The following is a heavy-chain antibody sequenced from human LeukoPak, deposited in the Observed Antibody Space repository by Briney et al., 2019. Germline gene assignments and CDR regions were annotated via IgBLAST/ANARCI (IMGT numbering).Heavy chain of an antibody. J-gene: IGHJ4*02. Sequence: SVQVPCKASGYTFTSYGISWVRQAPAQGLEWMGWVSAYNGNTNYAQNVQGGVTMTTDTSTSTAYMELRSLRSDDTAVYYCARDGDSSGWYGDGSVDYWGQGTLVTVSS. CDR3: ARDGDSSGWYGDGSVDY. CDR2: VSAYNGNT. D-gene: IGHD6-19*01. V-gene: IGHV1-18*01. CDR1: GYTFTSYG.